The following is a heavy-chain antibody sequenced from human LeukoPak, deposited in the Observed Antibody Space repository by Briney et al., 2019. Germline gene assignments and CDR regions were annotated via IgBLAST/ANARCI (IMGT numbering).Heavy chain of an antibody. CDR2: ILYDGSNK. CDR3: AKEYGSVVVAGNLDY. J-gene: IGHJ4*02. Sequence: GGSLRLSCAASGFTFSSYGMHWVRQAPGKGLEWVAVILYDGSNKYYADSVKGRFTISRDNSKNTLYLQMNSLRAEDTAVFYCAKEYGSVVVAGNLDYWGQGTLVTVSS. V-gene: IGHV3-30*18. D-gene: IGHD6-19*01. CDR1: GFTFSSYG.